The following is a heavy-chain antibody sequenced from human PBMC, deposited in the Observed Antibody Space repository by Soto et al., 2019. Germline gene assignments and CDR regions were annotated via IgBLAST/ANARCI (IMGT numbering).Heavy chain of an antibody. CDR1: GFSLSTNGVG. Sequence: QITLKESGPTLVKPTQTLTLTCTFSGFSLSTNGVGVGWIRQPPGKALEWLALIYWDDDKRYSPSLKSRLTITKDTSKNQVVLTMTNMDHVDTGTYYFAHRPSHFSPNGFDIWRQGTMVTVSS. D-gene: IGHD6-6*01. CDR2: IYWDDDK. V-gene: IGHV2-5*02. J-gene: IGHJ3*02. CDR3: AHRPSHFSPNGFDI.